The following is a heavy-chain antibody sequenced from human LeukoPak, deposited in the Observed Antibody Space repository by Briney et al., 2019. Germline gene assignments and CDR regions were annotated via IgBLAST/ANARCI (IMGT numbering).Heavy chain of an antibody. CDR3: ARLSSGSSWYREFDY. D-gene: IGHD6-13*01. Sequence: SETLSLTCTVSGGSISSYYWSWIRQPAGKGLEWIGRIYTSGSTNYNPSLKSRVTISVDTSKNQFSLKLSSVTAADTAVYYCARLSSGSSWYREFDYWGQGTLVTVSS. CDR1: GGSISSYY. J-gene: IGHJ4*02. CDR2: IYTSGST. V-gene: IGHV4-4*07.